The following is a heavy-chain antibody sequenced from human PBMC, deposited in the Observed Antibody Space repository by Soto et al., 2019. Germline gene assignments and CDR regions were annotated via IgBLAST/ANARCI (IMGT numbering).Heavy chain of an antibody. D-gene: IGHD2-15*01. J-gene: IGHJ4*02. CDR2: IWYDGSNK. Sequence: ESGGGVVQPGRSLRLSYAASGFTFSSYGMHWVRQATGKGLEWVAVIWYDGSNKYYADSVKGRFTISRDNSKNTLYLQMNSLRAEDTAVYYCARDGYCSGGSCQLDYWGQGTLVTVSS. V-gene: IGHV3-33*01. CDR1: GFTFSSYG. CDR3: ARDGYCSGGSCQLDY.